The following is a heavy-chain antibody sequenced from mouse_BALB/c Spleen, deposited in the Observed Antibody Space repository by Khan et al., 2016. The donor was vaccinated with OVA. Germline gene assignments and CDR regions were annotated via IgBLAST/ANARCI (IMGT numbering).Heavy chain of an antibody. J-gene: IGHJ1*01. Sequence: VQLKESGPGLVKPSQTVSLTCTVTGISITSGNYRWSWIRQFPGNKLEWIGNIYYSGTFTYNPSLTCRLTITRDTSKNQFFLEMNSLTAEDTATYYSARDYGRLYWYFDVWGAGTTVTVSS. V-gene: IGHV3-5*02. CDR3: ARDYGRLYWYFDV. CDR1: GISITSGNYR. D-gene: IGHD1-1*01. CDR2: IYYSGTF.